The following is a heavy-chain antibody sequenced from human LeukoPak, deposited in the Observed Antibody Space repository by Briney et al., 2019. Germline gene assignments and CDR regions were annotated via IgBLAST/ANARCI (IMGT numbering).Heavy chain of an antibody. CDR2: INWNEGNT. J-gene: IGHJ4*02. V-gene: IGHV3-20*04. D-gene: IGHD5-18*01. CDR1: GFTFDDYG. Sequence: PGGSLRLSCAASGFTFDDYGMSWVRQAPGKGLEWVSGINWNEGNTGYADSVKGRFTLSRDTAKNSLYLQTNSLRAQDTGLYYCAREPIARYGHFDHWGQGTLVTVSS. CDR3: AREPIARYGHFDH.